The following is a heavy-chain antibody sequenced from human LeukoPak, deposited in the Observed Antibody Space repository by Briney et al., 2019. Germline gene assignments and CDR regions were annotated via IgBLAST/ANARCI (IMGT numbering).Heavy chain of an antibody. CDR2: INQGGSVK. Sequence: GGSLRLSCAASGFSFRDFWMTWVRQAPGKGLEWVANINQGGSVKYYVDSVKGRFTISRDDAKSSLYVQMNSLRDEGTAVYYCARFGYSGWNLEYWGQGTLVTVSS. CDR3: ARFGYSGWNLEY. J-gene: IGHJ4*02. CDR1: GFSFRDFW. D-gene: IGHD5-12*01. V-gene: IGHV3-7*01.